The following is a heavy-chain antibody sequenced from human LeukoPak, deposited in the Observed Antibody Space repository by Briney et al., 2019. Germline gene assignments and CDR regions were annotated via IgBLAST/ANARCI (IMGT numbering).Heavy chain of an antibody. D-gene: IGHD3-22*01. CDR3: ARAGGTSGYYYYFDF. CDR2: IYHNGNT. Sequence: SETLSLTCAVSGGSISSGGYSWSWIRQLPGKGLEWIGYIYHNGNTHTNPSLKSRVTISIDRSKNQFSLKLSSVTAADTAVYYCARAGGTSGYYYYFDFWGQGTLVTASS. CDR1: GGSISSGGYS. J-gene: IGHJ4*02. V-gene: IGHV4-30-2*01.